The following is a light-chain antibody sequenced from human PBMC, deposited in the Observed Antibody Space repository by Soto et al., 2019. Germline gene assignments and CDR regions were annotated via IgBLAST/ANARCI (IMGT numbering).Light chain of an antibody. CDR1: NSDVGAYNY. CDR2: DVT. J-gene: IGLJ2*01. CDR3: CSYAGGYTLGV. Sequence: QSALAQPRSVSGSPGQSVTISCTGTNSDVGAYNYVSWYQQHPGKAPKLMIYDVTKRPSGVPDRFSGSKSGNTASLTISGLQADDEADYYCCSYAGGYTLGVFGGGTKLTVL. V-gene: IGLV2-11*01.